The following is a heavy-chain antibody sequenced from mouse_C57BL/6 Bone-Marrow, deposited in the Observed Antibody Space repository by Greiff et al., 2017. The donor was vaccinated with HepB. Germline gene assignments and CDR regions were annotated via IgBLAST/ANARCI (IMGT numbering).Heavy chain of an antibody. CDR3: TTPFYSNSFAY. D-gene: IGHD2-5*01. V-gene: IGHV14-4*01. CDR1: GFNIKDDY. J-gene: IGHJ3*01. CDR2: IDPENGDT. Sequence: VQLKESGAELVRPGASVKLSCTASGFNIKDDYMHWVKQRPEQGLEWIGWIDPENGDTEYASKFQGKATITADTSSNTAYLQLSSLPSEDTAVYYCTTPFYSNSFAYWGQGTLVTVSA.